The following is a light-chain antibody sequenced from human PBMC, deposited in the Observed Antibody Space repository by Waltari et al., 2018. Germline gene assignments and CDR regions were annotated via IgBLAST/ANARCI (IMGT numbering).Light chain of an antibody. V-gene: IGLV2-23*01. CDR2: DGD. CDR1: ASDAGPYKL. J-gene: IGLJ2*01. CDR3: CSYVGGAKVT. Sequence: QSALPPPASVSGSPGHSITFSCSGTASDAGPYKLVSWYQHPPGTAPKLIIYDGDKRPSGVSSRFSASKSGDTASLTISGLQSEDEADYYCCSYVGGAKVTFGGGTKVTVL.